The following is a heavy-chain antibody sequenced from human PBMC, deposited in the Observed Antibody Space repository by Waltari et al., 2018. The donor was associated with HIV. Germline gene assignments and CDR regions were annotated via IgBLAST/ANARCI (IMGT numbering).Heavy chain of an antibody. J-gene: IGHJ4*02. CDR3: ARELWGALGGYFDY. V-gene: IGHV4-31*03. D-gene: IGHD1-26*01. Sequence: QVQLQESGPGLVKPSQTLSLTCTVSGGSISSGGYYWSWTRQHPGQGLEWIGYIYYSGSTYYNPSLKSRVTISVDTSKNQFSLKLSSVTAADTAVYYCARELWGALGGYFDYWGQGTLVTVSS. CDR2: IYYSGST. CDR1: GGSISSGGYY.